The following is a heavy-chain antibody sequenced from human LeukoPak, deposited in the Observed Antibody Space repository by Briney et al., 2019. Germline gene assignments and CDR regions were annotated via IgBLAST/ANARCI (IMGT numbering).Heavy chain of an antibody. J-gene: IGHJ4*01. D-gene: IGHD5-12*01. Sequence: SETLSLTCTVSGDSISGSSYYWGWIRQPPGKGLEWIGNIYYGGSTYYNPSLKSRVSISVDTSNNQFSLKVSSVTAADTAVYYCAAQYSGYVRLDYWGQGTLVTVSS. CDR1: GDSISGSSYY. V-gene: IGHV4-39*01. CDR3: AAQYSGYVRLDY. CDR2: IYYGGST.